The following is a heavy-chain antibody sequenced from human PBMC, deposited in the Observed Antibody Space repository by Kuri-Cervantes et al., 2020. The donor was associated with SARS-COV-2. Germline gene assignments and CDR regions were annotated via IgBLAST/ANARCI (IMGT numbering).Heavy chain of an antibody. V-gene: IGHV4-61*02. CDR3: ARAGSYLDAFDI. Sequence: LRLSCTVSGGSISSGSYYWSWIRQPAGKGLEWIGRIYTSGSTNYNPSLKSRVTISVDTSKNQFSLKLSSVTAADTAVYYCARAGSYLDAFDIWGQGTMVTVSS. CDR1: GGSISSGSYY. J-gene: IGHJ3*02. D-gene: IGHD1-26*01. CDR2: IYTSGST.